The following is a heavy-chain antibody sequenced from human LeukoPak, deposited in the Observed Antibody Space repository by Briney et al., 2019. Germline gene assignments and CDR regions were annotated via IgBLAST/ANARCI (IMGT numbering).Heavy chain of an antibody. J-gene: IGHJ5*02. CDR2: INHSGST. Sequence: NTSETLSLTCAVYGGSFSGYYWSWIRQPPGKGLEWIGEINHSGSTNYNPSLKSRVTISVDTSKNQFSLKLSSVTAADTAVYYCARGRRWDDFWSGYWFDPWGQGTLVTVSS. V-gene: IGHV4-34*01. CDR3: ARGRRWDDFWSGYWFDP. CDR1: GGSFSGYY. D-gene: IGHD3-3*01.